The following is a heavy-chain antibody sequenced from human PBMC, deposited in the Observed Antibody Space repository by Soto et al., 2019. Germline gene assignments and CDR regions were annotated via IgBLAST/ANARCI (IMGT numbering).Heavy chain of an antibody. CDR1: GYSFISHY. Sequence: GASVKVSCKASGYSFISHYIHWVRQAPGQGLEWMGFINPSGGSATYAQKFQGRVTMTTDTSTTTVYMELRSLRSDDTAVYYCARDLLGHSSGWYDPWGQGTLVTVSS. CDR2: INPSGGSA. V-gene: IGHV1-46*01. CDR3: ARDLLGHSSGWYDP. D-gene: IGHD6-19*01. J-gene: IGHJ5*02.